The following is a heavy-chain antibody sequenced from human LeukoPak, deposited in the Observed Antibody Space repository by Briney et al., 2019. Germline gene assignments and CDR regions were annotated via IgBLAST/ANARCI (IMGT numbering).Heavy chain of an antibody. CDR3: ARRASGEKYFQH. J-gene: IGHJ1*01. Sequence: SETLSLTCTVSGGSISSSSYYWGWIRQPPGKGLEWIGNIYYSESTYYNPSLKSRVTISVDTSKNQFSLKLSSVTAADTAVYYCARRASGEKYFQHWGQGTLVTVSS. CDR1: GGSISSSSYY. D-gene: IGHD5-12*01. CDR2: IYYSEST. V-gene: IGHV4-39*01.